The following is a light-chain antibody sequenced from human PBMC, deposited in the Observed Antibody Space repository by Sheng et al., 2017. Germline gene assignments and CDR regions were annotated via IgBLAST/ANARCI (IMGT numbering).Light chain of an antibody. CDR2: AAS. CDR1: ESITYY. V-gene: IGKV1-39*01. Sequence: DIQMTQSPSSLSASVGDKVTVTCRASESITYYLNWYQHKPGKAPKLLIYAASNLQSGVPSRFSGSGSGTDFTLTISSLQPEDFATYYCQQTYTIFPVTFGPGTKVEMK. CDR3: QQTYTIFPVT. J-gene: IGKJ3*01.